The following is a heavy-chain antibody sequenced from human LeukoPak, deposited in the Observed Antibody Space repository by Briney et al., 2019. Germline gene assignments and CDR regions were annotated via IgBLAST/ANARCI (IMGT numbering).Heavy chain of an antibody. Sequence: PSETLSLTCTVSGGSISSYYWSWIRQPPGKGLEWIGYIYYSGSINYNPSLKSRVTISVDTSKNQFSLKLSSVTAADTAVYYCARVGGIVVVTEDAFDIWGQGTMVTVSS. V-gene: IGHV4-59*01. J-gene: IGHJ3*02. CDR2: IYYSGSI. CDR1: GGSISSYY. D-gene: IGHD2-21*02. CDR3: ARVGGIVVVTEDAFDI.